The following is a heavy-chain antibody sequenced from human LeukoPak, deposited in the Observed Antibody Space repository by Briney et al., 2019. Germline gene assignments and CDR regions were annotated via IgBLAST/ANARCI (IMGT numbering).Heavy chain of an antibody. CDR1: GGSISSYY. Sequence: PSETLSLTCTVSGGSISSYYWSWIRQPPGKGLEWIGEINHSGSTNYNPSLKSRVTISVDTSKNQFSLKLSSVTAADTAVYYCARHGCTNGVCLYFDYWGQGTLVTVSS. CDR2: INHSGST. CDR3: ARHGCTNGVCLYFDY. J-gene: IGHJ4*02. D-gene: IGHD2-8*01. V-gene: IGHV4-34*01.